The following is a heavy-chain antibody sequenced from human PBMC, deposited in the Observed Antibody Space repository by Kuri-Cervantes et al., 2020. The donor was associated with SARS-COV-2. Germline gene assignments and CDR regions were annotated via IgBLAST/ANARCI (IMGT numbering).Heavy chain of an antibody. CDR1: GVSVGSSRYY. J-gene: IGHJ5*02. Sequence: GSLRLSCTVSGVSVGSSRYYWGWIRQPPGKGLEWLGTIYYSGSTYYNPSLKSRVTISVDTSWNQFSLKLSSVTASDTAVYYCATSYYYDSSGYYGWFDPWGQGVLVTDSS. D-gene: IGHD3-22*01. V-gene: IGHV4-39*01. CDR3: ATSYYYDSSGYYGWFDP. CDR2: IYYSGST.